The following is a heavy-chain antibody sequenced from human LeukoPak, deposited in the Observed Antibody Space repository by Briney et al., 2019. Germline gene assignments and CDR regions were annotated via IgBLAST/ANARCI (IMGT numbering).Heavy chain of an antibody. CDR2: SIPIFDTP. Sequence: ASVKVSCKASGDTFNIYTINWVREGPGPGLEWMGESIPIFDTPHDAQNFQDRVTITADKSTNTVYMELSDLTPEDTAVYFYARQEIGVVVGEPYTYNPLDVWGQGTTVIVSS. J-gene: IGHJ6*02. CDR1: GDTFNIYT. V-gene: IGHV1-69*06. CDR3: ARQEIGVVVGEPYTYNPLDV. D-gene: IGHD2-15*01.